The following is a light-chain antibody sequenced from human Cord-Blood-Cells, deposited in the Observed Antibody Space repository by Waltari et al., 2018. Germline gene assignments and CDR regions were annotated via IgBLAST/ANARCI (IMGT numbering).Light chain of an antibody. CDR2: YDN. CDR1: SYNIGNNA. J-gene: IGLJ1*01. CDR3: AAWDDSLNGYV. Sequence: QSVLTQPPSVSAAPRQRVTISCSGSSYNIGNNAVNWYQQVPGKAPKLLIYYDNLLPSGVSDRFSGSKSGTSASLAISGLQSEDEADYYCAAWDDSLNGYVFGTGTKVTVL. V-gene: IGLV1-36*01.